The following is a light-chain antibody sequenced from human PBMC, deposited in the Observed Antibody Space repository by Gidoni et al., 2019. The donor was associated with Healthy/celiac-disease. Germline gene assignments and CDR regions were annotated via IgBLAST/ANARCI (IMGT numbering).Light chain of an antibody. J-gene: IGLJ2*01. CDR1: ALQKQY. CDR3: QSADSSGTYVV. CDR2: KDS. V-gene: IGLV3-25*03. Sequence: SYELTQPPSVSVSPGQTARITCSGDALQKQYAYWYQQKPGQATVRVIYKDSERPSGIPERFSGSSSGTTVTLTISGVQAEDDADYYCQSADSSGTYVVFGGGTKLTVL.